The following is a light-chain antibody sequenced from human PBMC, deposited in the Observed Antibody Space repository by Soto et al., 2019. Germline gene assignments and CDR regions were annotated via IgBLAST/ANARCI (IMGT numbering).Light chain of an antibody. V-gene: IGKV3-15*01. Sequence: EIILTQSPDTLSLSPGERATLSCMASQSVSSDLAWYHQKPGQAPRLLIYGASTRATGIPARFSGSGSGTEFTLTINSLQSEDFAVYYCQQYNNWPRTFGQGTKVDIK. CDR3: QQYNNWPRT. J-gene: IGKJ1*01. CDR1: QSVSSD. CDR2: GAS.